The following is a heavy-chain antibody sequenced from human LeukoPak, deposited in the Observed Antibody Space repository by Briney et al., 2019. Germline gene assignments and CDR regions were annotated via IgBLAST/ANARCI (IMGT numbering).Heavy chain of an antibody. CDR2: IKQDGIEK. CDR3: AREGMVRGVPDAFDL. D-gene: IGHD3-10*01. V-gene: IGHV3-7*01. J-gene: IGHJ3*01. Sequence: GGSLRLSCAASGFTFSSYWMDWVRQVPGKGLEWVANIKQDGIEKYFVGSVKGRFAISRDNAKNSLYLQMNSLRVEDTAVYYCAREGMVRGVPDAFDLWGQGTMVTVSS. CDR1: GFTFSSYW.